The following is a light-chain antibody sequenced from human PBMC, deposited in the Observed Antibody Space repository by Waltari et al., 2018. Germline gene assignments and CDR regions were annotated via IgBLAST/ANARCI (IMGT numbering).Light chain of an antibody. Sequence: DIRLTQSPHSLSASVGDRVTITCRASQDITNYLNWYQQKPGKAPKLLIHDASKLEIGVPSRFSGSQSGTHFTLTISSLQPEDIGTYYCQRYDNLPIFAFGPGTKVEI. V-gene: IGKV1-33*01. CDR1: QDITNY. CDR3: QRYDNLPIFA. CDR2: DAS. J-gene: IGKJ3*01.